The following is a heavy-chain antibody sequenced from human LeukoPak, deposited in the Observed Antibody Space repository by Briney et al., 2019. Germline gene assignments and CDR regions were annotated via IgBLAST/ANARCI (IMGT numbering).Heavy chain of an antibody. V-gene: IGHV4-59*08. D-gene: IGHD3-10*01. CDR1: GGSISSYH. CDR2: IYYSGST. J-gene: IGHJ3*02. Sequence: SETLSLTCTVSGGSISSYHWSWIRQPPGKGLEWIGYIYYSGSTNYNPSLKSRVIKSVDTSKNQFSLKLNSVTAADTAVYYCARHRPPYWFGGRSALDIWGQGTMVTVSS. CDR3: ARHRPPYWFGGRSALDI.